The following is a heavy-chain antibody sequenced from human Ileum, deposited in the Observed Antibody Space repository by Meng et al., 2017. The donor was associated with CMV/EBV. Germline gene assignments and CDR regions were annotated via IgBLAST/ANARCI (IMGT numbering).Heavy chain of an antibody. CDR1: GDSISSGRHF. D-gene: IGHD2-2*01. CDR3: AADISTAWFYY. V-gene: IGHV4-39*07. J-gene: IGHJ4*02. CDR2: IHYTETT. Sequence: QRLESGPGLVKPSDTLSLTRTVAGDSISSGRHFWGWIRQAPGKGLEWIATIHYTETTHYNPSLKSRITISVDTSKNQISLKVNSVTAADTAMYYCAADISTAWFYYWGQGTLVTVSS.